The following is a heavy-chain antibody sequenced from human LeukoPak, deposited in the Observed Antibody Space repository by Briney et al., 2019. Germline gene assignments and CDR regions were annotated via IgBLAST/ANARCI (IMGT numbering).Heavy chain of an antibody. J-gene: IGHJ3*02. CDR2: IYYSGRT. CDR3: ARGLQWELLGAFDI. D-gene: IGHD1-26*01. Sequence: SETQSLTCTVSGGSISSYYWSWIRQPPGKGLEWIGYIYYSGRTNYNPSLKSRVTISVDTSKNQFSLKLRSVTAADTAVYYCARGLQWELLGAFDIWGQGTMVTVSS. CDR1: GGSISSYY. V-gene: IGHV4-59*01.